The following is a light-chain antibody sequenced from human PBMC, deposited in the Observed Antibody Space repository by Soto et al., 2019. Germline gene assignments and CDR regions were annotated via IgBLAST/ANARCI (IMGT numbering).Light chain of an antibody. Sequence: EIVLTQSPGTLSLSPGERATLSCRASQSFSSSYLAWYQQKPGQAPRLLIYGASSRATGIPHRFSGSGSGTDFTLTISRLEPEDFAVYYCQEYGSSRTFGQGTKVEVK. CDR3: QEYGSSRT. J-gene: IGKJ1*01. CDR2: GAS. V-gene: IGKV3-20*01. CDR1: QSFSSSY.